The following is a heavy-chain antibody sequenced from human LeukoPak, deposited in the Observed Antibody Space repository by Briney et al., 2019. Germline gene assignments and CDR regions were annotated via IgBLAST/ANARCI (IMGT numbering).Heavy chain of an antibody. CDR2: FYYSGST. D-gene: IGHD6-13*01. Sequence: SETLSLTCTVSGASISSSSYSWGWIRQPPGKGLEWIGSFYYSGSTYYNPSLKSRVTISADTSKNQFSLKLNSVTAADTAVYYCARVAAAGTWFDYWGQGTLVAVSS. CDR1: GASISSSSYS. CDR3: ARVAAAGTWFDY. V-gene: IGHV4-39*07. J-gene: IGHJ4*02.